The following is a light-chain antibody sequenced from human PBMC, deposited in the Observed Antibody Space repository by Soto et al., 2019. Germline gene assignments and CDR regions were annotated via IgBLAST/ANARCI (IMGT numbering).Light chain of an antibody. Sequence: DIQMTQSPSTLSGSVGDRVTITCRASQTISSWLAWYQQKPGKAPKLLIYKASTLKSGVPSRFSGSGSGTEFTLTISSLQPDDFATYYCQQYNSQPRWTFGQGTKVDIK. CDR3: QQYNSQPRWT. CDR2: KAS. J-gene: IGKJ1*01. CDR1: QTISSW. V-gene: IGKV1-5*03.